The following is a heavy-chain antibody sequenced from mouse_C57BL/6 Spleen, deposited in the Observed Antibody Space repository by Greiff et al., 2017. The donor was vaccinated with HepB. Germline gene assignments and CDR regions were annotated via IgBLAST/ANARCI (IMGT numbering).Heavy chain of an antibody. V-gene: IGHV1-64*01. J-gene: IGHJ4*01. Sequence: QVQLQQPGAELVKPGASVKLSCKASGYTFTSYWMHWVKQRPGQGLEWIGMIHPNSGSTNYNEKFKSKATLTVDKSSSTAYMQLSSLTSEDSAVYYCAIIYYGYDEAYWVQGTSVTVSS. CDR3: AIIYYGYDEAY. CDR2: IHPNSGST. D-gene: IGHD2-2*01. CDR1: GYTFTSYW.